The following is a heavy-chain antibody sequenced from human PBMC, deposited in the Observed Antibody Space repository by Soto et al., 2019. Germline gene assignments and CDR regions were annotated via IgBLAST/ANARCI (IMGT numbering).Heavy chain of an antibody. CDR2: IIPIFDTA. CDR1: GGTFSTYA. D-gene: IGHD3-22*01. CDR3: ARGHVDYYYDNRGFGGEY. J-gene: IGHJ4*02. V-gene: IGHV1-69*12. Sequence: QVQLVQSGAEVKKPGSSVKVSCKASGGTFSTYAISWVRQAPGQGLEWMGGIIPIFDTANYAQKFHGRVTITADESTRTAYMELSSLRSEDTAVYYCARGHVDYYYDNRGFGGEYWGQGTLVTVSS.